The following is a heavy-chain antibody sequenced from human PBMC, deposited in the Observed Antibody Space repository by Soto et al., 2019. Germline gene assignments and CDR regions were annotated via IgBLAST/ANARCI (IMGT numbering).Heavy chain of an antibody. D-gene: IGHD6-25*01. CDR3: TREGKSGYFAP. CDR2: IRSKAYGGTT. V-gene: IGHV3-49*04. J-gene: IGHJ5*02. CDR1: GFTFSSYA. Sequence: PGGSLRLSCAASGFTFSSYAMSWVRQAPGKGLEWVGFIRSKAYGGTTEYAASVKGRFTISRDDSKSIAYLQMNSLKTEDTAVYYCTREGKSGYFAPWGQGTLVTVSS.